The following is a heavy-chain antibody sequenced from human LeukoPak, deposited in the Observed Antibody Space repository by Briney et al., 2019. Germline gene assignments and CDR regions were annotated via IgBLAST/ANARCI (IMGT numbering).Heavy chain of an antibody. CDR3: ARGTFDSSGWIDY. D-gene: IGHD6-19*01. J-gene: IGHJ4*02. Sequence: PSETLSLTCTVSGGSISSYYWSWIRQPPGKGLEWIGYIYYSGSTNYNPSLKSRVTISVDTSKNQFSLKLSSVTAADTAVYYCARGTFDSSGWIDYWGQGTLVTVSS. CDR2: IYYSGST. V-gene: IGHV4-59*01. CDR1: GGSISSYY.